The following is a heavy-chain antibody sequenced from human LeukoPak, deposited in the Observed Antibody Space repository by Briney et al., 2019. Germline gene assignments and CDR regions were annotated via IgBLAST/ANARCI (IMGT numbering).Heavy chain of an antibody. Sequence: ASVKVSCKASGYTFTSYGISWVRRAPGQGLEWMGWISAYNGNTNYAQKLQGRVTMTTDTSTSTAYMELRSLRSDDTAVYYCARGRIAAGTVGVVSAFWGQGTLVTVSS. J-gene: IGHJ4*02. CDR1: GYTFTSYG. CDR2: ISAYNGNT. D-gene: IGHD6-13*01. CDR3: ARGRIAAGTVGVVSAF. V-gene: IGHV1-18*01.